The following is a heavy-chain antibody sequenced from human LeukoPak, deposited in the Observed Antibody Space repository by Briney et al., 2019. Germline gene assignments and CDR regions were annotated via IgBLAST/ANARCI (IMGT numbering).Heavy chain of an antibody. CDR1: GFTFSDYY. CDR3: ARDYVSTGFTFDY. CDR2: ITSSGSAI. D-gene: IGHD3-22*01. Sequence: GGSLRLSCEASGFTFSDYYMSWIRQAPGKGLEWISYITSSGSAIYYADSVKGRFTISRDNARNSLYLQMNNLRAEDTAVYYCARDYVSTGFTFDYWGHGTLVTVSS. J-gene: IGHJ4*01. V-gene: IGHV3-11*01.